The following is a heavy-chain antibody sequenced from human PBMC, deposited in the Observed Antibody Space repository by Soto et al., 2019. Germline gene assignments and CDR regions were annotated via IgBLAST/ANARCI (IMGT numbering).Heavy chain of an antibody. CDR2: IYYSGIT. D-gene: IGHD3-10*01. CDR1: GGSISSSSYY. CDR3: ARHRGGANASGSYSPAGYYGMDV. J-gene: IGHJ6*02. Sequence: SETLSLTCTVSGGSISSSSYYGGWIRQPPGKELERIGRIYYSGITYYNPSRKSRVTIAVYTSKNQFSLRLSSVTAADTSVYYCARHRGGANASGSYSPAGYYGMDVWGQGTTVTVSS. V-gene: IGHV4-39*01.